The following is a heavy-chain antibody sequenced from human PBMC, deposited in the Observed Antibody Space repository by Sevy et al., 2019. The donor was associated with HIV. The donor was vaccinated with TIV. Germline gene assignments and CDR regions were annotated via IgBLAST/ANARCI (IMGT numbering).Heavy chain of an antibody. Sequence: GGSLRLSCAASGFTVSSSYMTWVRQPPGKGLEWVSVIYSGGSTYYPDSVKGRFTISRDNSKNTLYLQMNNLRADDTAVYYCARGRGVFGAVTINWFDPRGQGALVTVSS. D-gene: IGHD3-3*01. V-gene: IGHV3-53*01. CDR2: IYSGGST. CDR3: ARGRGVFGAVTINWFDP. CDR1: GFTVSSSY. J-gene: IGHJ5*02.